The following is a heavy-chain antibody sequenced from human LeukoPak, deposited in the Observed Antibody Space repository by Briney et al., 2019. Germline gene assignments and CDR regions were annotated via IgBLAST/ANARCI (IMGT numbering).Heavy chain of an antibody. V-gene: IGHV3-7*01. Sequence: GGSLGLSCAASGFTFSSYWMSWVRQAPGKGLEWVANIKQDGSEKYYVDSVKGRFTISRDNAKNSLYLQMNSLRAEDTAVYYCARGGRIVGAYPFDYWGQGTLVTVSS. CDR2: IKQDGSEK. CDR3: ARGGRIVGAYPFDY. J-gene: IGHJ4*02. CDR1: GFTFSSYW. D-gene: IGHD1-26*01.